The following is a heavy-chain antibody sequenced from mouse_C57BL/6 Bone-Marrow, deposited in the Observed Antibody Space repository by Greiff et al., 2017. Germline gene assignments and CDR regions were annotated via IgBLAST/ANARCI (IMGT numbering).Heavy chain of an antibody. J-gene: IGHJ1*03. Sequence: VQLQQSGPELVKPGASVKISCKASGYAFSSSWMNWVKQRPGKGLEWIGRIYPGDGDTNYNGKFKGKATLTADKSSSTAYMQLSSLTSEDSAVXFCARLGGPYGSGYRYFDVWGTGTTVTVSS. CDR3: ARLGGPYGSGYRYFDV. D-gene: IGHD1-1*01. CDR1: GYAFSSSW. V-gene: IGHV1-82*01. CDR2: IYPGDGDT.